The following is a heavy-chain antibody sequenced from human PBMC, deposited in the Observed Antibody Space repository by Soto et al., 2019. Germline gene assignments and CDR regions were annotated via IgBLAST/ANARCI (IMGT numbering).Heavy chain of an antibody. Sequence: GGSLRLSCAASGFTFSSYSMNWVRQAPGKGLEWVSYISSSSSTIYYADSVKGRFTISRDNSKNTLYLQMNSLRAEDTAVYYFLKEHRYCSSIRCSWGQGTFVIGSS. V-gene: IGHV3-48*01. CDR3: LKEHRYCSSIRCS. CDR1: GFTFSSYS. D-gene: IGHD2-2*01. J-gene: IGHJ4*02. CDR2: ISSSSSTI.